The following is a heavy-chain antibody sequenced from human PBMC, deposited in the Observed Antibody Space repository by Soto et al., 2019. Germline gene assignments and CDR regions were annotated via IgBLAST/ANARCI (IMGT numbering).Heavy chain of an antibody. D-gene: IGHD3-22*01. J-gene: IGHJ4*02. CDR3: AKAFNYYDSSGYYFDY. V-gene: IGHV3-23*01. Sequence: PGGSLRLSCAASGFTFSSYAMSGVRQAPGKGLEWVSAIIGSGGSTYYADSVKGRFTISRDNSKNTLYLQMNSLRAEDTAVYYCAKAFNYYDSSGYYFDYWGQGTLVTVSS. CDR2: IIGSGGST. CDR1: GFTFSSYA.